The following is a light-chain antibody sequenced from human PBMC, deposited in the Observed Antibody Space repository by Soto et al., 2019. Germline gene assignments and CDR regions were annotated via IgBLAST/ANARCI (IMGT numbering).Light chain of an antibody. CDR2: GAS. V-gene: IGKV3-20*01. Sequence: EIVLTQSPGTVSLSRGERATLSCRASQSIRSNYVAWYQQKPGQGPRLLIYGASSRATGIPDRFSGSGSGTDFTLIISRLEPEDFAMYYCQQYGSSPRTFGQGTKVDIK. J-gene: IGKJ1*01. CDR1: QSIRSNY. CDR3: QQYGSSPRT.